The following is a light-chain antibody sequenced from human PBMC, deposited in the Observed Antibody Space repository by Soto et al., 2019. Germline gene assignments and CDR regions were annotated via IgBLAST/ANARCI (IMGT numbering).Light chain of an antibody. V-gene: IGKV1-5*01. Sequence: DLQMTQSPSTLSASVGDRVTITCRASQSISSWLAWYQQKPGKAPSLLIYDASRLESGVPARFSGSGSGTEFTLTISSLQPDDFATYYCQQYNSYPLTFGGGTKVEIK. CDR1: QSISSW. CDR2: DAS. CDR3: QQYNSYPLT. J-gene: IGKJ4*01.